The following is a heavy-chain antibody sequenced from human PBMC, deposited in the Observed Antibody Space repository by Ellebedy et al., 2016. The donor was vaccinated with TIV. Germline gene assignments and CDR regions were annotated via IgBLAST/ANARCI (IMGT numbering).Heavy chain of an antibody. CDR2: ISYDGSNK. CDR1: GFIFSSYA. Sequence: GESLKISCAASGFIFSSYAMHWVRQAPGKGLEWVAVISYDGSNKYYADSVKGRFTIFRDNSKNTLYLQMNSLRAEDTAVYYCARDRVHYAHFDYWGQGTLVTVSS. CDR3: ARDRVHYAHFDY. J-gene: IGHJ4*02. V-gene: IGHV3-30-3*01. D-gene: IGHD4-17*01.